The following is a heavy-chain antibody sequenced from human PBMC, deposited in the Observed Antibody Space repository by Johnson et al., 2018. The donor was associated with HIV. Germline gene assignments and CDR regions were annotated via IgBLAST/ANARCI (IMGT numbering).Heavy chain of an antibody. CDR2: ISWNCGNI. Sequence: VQLVESGGGLVQPGGSLRLSCAASGFTFDDYAMHWVRQAPGKGLEWVSGISWNCGNIDYADSVKGRFTISRDNAKNSLYLQMNSLRAEDTALYYCAREGVRVVSPGAFDIWGQGTMVTVSS. V-gene: IGHV3-9*01. D-gene: IGHD2-8*02. CDR1: GFTFDDYA. CDR3: AREGVRVVSPGAFDI. J-gene: IGHJ3*02.